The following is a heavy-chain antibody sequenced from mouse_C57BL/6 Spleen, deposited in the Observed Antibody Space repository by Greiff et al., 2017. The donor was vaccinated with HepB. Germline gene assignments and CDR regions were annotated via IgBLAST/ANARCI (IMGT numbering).Heavy chain of an antibody. CDR2: ISYDGSN. CDR3: ARANYYGSSPAWFAY. J-gene: IGHJ3*01. CDR1: GYSITSGYY. V-gene: IGHV3-6*01. D-gene: IGHD1-1*01. Sequence: EVQLQESGPGLVKPSQSLSLTCSVTGYSITSGYYWNWIRQFPGKKLEWMGYISYDGSNNYNPSLKNRISINRDTSKNQFFLKLNSVNTEDTATYYCARANYYGSSPAWFAYWGQVTLVTVSA.